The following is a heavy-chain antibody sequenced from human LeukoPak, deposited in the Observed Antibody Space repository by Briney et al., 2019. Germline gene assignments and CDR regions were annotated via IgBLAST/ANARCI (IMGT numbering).Heavy chain of an antibody. D-gene: IGHD3-9*01. Sequence: GGSLRLSCAASGFTFSSYGMHWVRQAPGKGLEWVAFIRYDGSNKYYADSVKGRFTISRDNSKNTLYLQMNSLRAEDTAVYYCVKYDILTGYPMKDAFDIWGQGTMVTVSS. CDR3: VKYDILTGYPMKDAFDI. CDR1: GFTFSSYG. J-gene: IGHJ3*02. V-gene: IGHV3-30*02. CDR2: IRYDGSNK.